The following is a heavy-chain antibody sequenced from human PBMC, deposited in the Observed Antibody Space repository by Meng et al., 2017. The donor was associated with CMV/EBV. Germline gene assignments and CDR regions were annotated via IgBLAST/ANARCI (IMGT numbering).Heavy chain of an antibody. J-gene: IGHJ4*02. D-gene: IGHD1-1*01. Sequence: GQLVESGGGLSQPGGSLRLPCAASGFTVSSNYMSWVRQAPGKGLEWVSVIYSGGSTYYADSVKGRFTISRDNSKNTLYLQMNSLRAEDTAVYYCAKGPTGTTDYWGQGTLVTVSS. CDR1: GFTVSSNY. CDR2: IYSGGST. V-gene: IGHV3-66*03. CDR3: AKGPTGTTDY.